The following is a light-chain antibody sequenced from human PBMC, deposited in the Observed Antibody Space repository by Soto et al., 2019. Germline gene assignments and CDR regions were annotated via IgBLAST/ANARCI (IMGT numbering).Light chain of an antibody. V-gene: IGLV2-8*01. CDR1: STDVGGYNA. J-gene: IGLJ1*01. CDR3: SSYAGSSNV. Sequence: QSALSQPASVSGSPGQTITISCTGTSTDVGGYNAVSWYQHHPGKAPKLMIYEVNKRPSGVPDRFSGSKSGNTASLTVSGLQAEDEADYYCSSYAGSSNVFGTGTKATVL. CDR2: EVN.